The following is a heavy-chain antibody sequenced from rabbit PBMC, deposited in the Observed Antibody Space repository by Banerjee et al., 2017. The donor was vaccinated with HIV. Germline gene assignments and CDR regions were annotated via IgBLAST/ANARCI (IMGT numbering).Heavy chain of an antibody. Sequence: QEQLEESGGDLVKPEGSLTLTCTASGFSFSSIYYMCWVRQAPGKGLEWIACIYAGSSGSTYYASWAKGRFTISKTSSTTVTLQMTSLTAADTATYFCARDRAGSTGDAYPYYFRLWGQGTLVTVS. V-gene: IGHV1S45*01. CDR3: ARDRAGSTGDAYPYYFRL. CDR2: IYAGSSGST. D-gene: IGHD6-1*01. J-gene: IGHJ4*01. CDR1: GFSFSSIYY.